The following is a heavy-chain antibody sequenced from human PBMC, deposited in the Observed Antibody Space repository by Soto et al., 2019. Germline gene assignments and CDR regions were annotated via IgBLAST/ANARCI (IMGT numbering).Heavy chain of an antibody. CDR2: IYYSGST. CDR3: ARCSAHYYYYYMAV. Sequence: QVQLQESGPGLVKPSETLSLTCTVSGGSISSYYWSWIRQPPGKGLEWIGYIYYSGSTNYNPSLKSRVTISVDTSKNQFSLKLSSVTAADTAVYYCARCSAHYYYYYMAVWGKGTTVTVSS. CDR1: GGSISSYY. D-gene: IGHD6-6*01. J-gene: IGHJ6*03. V-gene: IGHV4-59*01.